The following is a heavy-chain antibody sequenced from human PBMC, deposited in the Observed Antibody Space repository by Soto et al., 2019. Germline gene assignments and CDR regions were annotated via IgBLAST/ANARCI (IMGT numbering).Heavy chain of an antibody. Sequence: GASVKVSCKASGYTFTSYAMHWVRQAPGQRLEWMGWINAGNGNTKYSQKFQGRVTITRDTSASTAYMELSSLRSEDTAVYYCARAQAPTPWSPKAYYYYGMDVWGQGTTVTVSS. V-gene: IGHV1-3*01. D-gene: IGHD1-1*01. J-gene: IGHJ6*02. CDR3: ARAQAPTPWSPKAYYYYGMDV. CDR1: GYTFTSYA. CDR2: INAGNGNT.